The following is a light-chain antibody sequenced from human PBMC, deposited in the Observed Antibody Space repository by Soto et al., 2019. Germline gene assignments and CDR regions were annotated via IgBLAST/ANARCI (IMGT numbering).Light chain of an antibody. CDR1: QNINNC. V-gene: IGKV1-39*01. CDR2: GAS. CDR3: QESYSPFWGT. J-gene: IGKJ1*01. Sequence: EIQMTQYPPALSASVGERVAITSRRSQNINNCLNWYQQRPGKAPKLLIYGASSLQSGVPLRFSGSGSGTDFTLTISSLQPEDSATYYCQESYSPFWGTCSQGTKVDI.